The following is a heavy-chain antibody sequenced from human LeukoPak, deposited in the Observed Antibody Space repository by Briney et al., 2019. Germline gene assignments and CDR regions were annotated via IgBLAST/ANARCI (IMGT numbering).Heavy chain of an antibody. CDR3: AKEGYYYDSSGYYYSY. D-gene: IGHD3-22*01. CDR2: IRYDGSNK. V-gene: IGHV3-30*02. Sequence: GGPLRLSCAASGFTFSSYGMHWVRQAPGKGLEWVAFIRYDGSNKYYADSVKGRFTISRDNSKNTLYLQMNSLRAEDTAVYYCAKEGYYYDSSGYYYSYWGQGTLVTVSS. J-gene: IGHJ4*02. CDR1: GFTFSSYG.